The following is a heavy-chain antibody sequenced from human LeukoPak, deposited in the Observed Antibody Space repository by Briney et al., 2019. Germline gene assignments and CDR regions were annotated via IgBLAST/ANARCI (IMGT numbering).Heavy chain of an antibody. V-gene: IGHV4-59*08. Sequence: SDARALPCSLSVHSNSSLYWSWSRQTPGKGRGWIVYIYYTGRTNENPALRGRVAMFVDMPKNQFSQRLSSVTAADTAVNYCARNREYSSSSPFDYWGQGTQVTVSS. CDR3: ARNREYSSSSPFDY. D-gene: IGHD6-6*01. CDR2: IYYTGRT. J-gene: IGHJ4*02. CDR1: VHSNSSLY.